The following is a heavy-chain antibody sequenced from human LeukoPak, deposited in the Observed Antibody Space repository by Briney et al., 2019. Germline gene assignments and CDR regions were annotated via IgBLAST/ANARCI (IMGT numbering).Heavy chain of an antibody. V-gene: IGHV4-59*01. CDR3: GRAEELYVGSPPLYYYYLDV. CDR2: IYYTGST. CDR1: GGSMSSYY. J-gene: IGHJ6*03. Sequence: SESLSLSCSVSGGSMSSYYWNWIRHTPRKGLEWIGYIYYTGSTNYSPSFKSRVTISLDTSKKQIFLNMNSVTAADTAVYYCGRAEELYVGSPPLYYYYLDVWGKGTTVTVSS. D-gene: IGHD1-26*01.